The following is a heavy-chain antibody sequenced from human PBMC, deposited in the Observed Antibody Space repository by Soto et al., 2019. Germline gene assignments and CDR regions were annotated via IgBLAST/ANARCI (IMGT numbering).Heavy chain of an antibody. D-gene: IGHD6-13*01. J-gene: IGHJ6*02. CDR3: ARVRPWGSSLWGYYYGMDV. CDR1: GGTFSSYA. CDR2: IIPIFGTA. Sequence: SVKVSCKASGGTFSSYAISWVRQAPGQGLEWMGGIIPIFGTANYAQKFQGRVTITADESTSTAYMELSSLRSEDTAVYYCARVRPWGSSLWGYYYGMDVWGQGPTVTVSS. V-gene: IGHV1-69*13.